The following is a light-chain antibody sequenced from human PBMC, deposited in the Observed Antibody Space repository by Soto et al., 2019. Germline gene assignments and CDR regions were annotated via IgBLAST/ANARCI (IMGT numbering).Light chain of an antibody. J-gene: IGLJ3*02. V-gene: IGLV2-14*01. CDR2: EVS. CDR3: SSYTSSSTLCV. CDR1: SSDVGAYNS. Sequence: QSALTQPASVSGSPGQSITISCTGTSSDVGAYNSVSWYQQHPGKAPKLMIYEVSNRPSGVSNRFSGSKSGNTASLTISGLQAEDESDYYCSSYTSSSTLCVFGGGTKLTVL.